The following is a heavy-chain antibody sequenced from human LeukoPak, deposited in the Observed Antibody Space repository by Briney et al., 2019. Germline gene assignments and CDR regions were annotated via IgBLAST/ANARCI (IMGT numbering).Heavy chain of an antibody. D-gene: IGHD1-26*01. J-gene: IGHJ3*02. Sequence: GGSLRLSCAASGFSFSTYGMHWVRQAPGKGLEWVTYIRFDGSNIYYAESVKGRFTISRDNSKNTLYLQMNSLRAEDTAVYYCARARTRYSGSYGGAFDIWGQGTMVTVSS. CDR3: ARARTRYSGSYGGAFDI. V-gene: IGHV3-30*02. CDR2: IRFDGSNI. CDR1: GFSFSTYG.